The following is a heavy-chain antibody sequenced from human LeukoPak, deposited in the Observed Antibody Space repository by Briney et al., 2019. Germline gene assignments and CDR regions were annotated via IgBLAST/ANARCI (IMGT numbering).Heavy chain of an antibody. J-gene: IGHJ6*02. V-gene: IGHV3-30-3*01. CDR3: ARGIQLWSHYYYYGMDV. Sequence: GGSLRLSWAASGFTFSSYAMHWVRQAPGKGLEWVAVISYDGSNKYYADSVKGRFTISRDNSKNTLYLQMNSLRAEDTAVYYCARGIQLWSHYYYYGMDVWGQGTTVTVSS. CDR1: GFTFSSYA. CDR2: ISYDGSNK. D-gene: IGHD5-18*01.